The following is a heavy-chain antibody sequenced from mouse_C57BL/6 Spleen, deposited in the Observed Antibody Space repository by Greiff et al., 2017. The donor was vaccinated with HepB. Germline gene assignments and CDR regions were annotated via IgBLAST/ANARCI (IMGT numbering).Heavy chain of an antibody. V-gene: IGHV1-69*01. CDR2: IDPSDSYT. D-gene: IGHD2-5*01. J-gene: IGHJ1*03. CDR3: ARYSNYGYFDV. CDR1: GYTFTSYW. Sequence: VQLQQPGAELVMPGASVKLSCKASGYTFTSYWMHWVKQRPGQGLEWIGEIDPSDSYTNYNQKFKGKSTLTVDKSSSTAYMQLSSLTSEDSAVYYCARYSNYGYFDVWGTGTTVTVSS.